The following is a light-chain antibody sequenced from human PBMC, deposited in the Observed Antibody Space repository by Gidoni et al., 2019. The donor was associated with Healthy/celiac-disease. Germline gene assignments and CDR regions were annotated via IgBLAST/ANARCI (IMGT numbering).Light chain of an antibody. CDR1: QGISSY. J-gene: IGKJ3*01. V-gene: IGKV1-9*01. Sequence: DIQLTQSPSFLSASVGDRVTITCRASQGISSYLAGYQQKPGKAPKLLIYAASTLQSGVPSRFSGSGSGTEFTLTISSLQPEDFATYYCQQLLFGPXTKVDIK. CDR3: QQLL. CDR2: AAS.